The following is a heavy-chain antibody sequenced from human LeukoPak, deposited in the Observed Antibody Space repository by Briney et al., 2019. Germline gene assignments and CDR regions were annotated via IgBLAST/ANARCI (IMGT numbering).Heavy chain of an antibody. CDR1: GLSLGSSGVG. J-gene: IGHJ1*01. V-gene: IGHV2-5*02. CDR3: AHRQVIMVGTGGPADYFQH. D-gene: IGHD2-21*02. CDR2: IYWDDDK. Sequence: SGPTLVNPTQTLTLTCTLSGLSLGSSGVGVGWIRQSPGKALEWLAIIYWDDDKRYSPSLKSRLTITKDTSKNQVVLIMTNMDPVDTATYYCAHRQVIMVGTGGPADYFQHWGQGTLVTVSS.